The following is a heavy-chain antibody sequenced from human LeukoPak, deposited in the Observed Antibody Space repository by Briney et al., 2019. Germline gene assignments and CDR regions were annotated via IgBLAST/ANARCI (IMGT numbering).Heavy chain of an antibody. J-gene: IGHJ4*02. CDR2: IDKNDATT. CDR3: EKYNRQVLEQWYYDY. V-gene: IGHV3-23*01. D-gene: IGHD1/OR15-1a*01. CDR1: GLTFSNYA. Sequence: GGSLRLSCAASGLTFSNYAMSSVRQAPGKGLEWVSSIDKNDATTNYADSVRGRFTISRDNSKNTLHLQMSSLRAEDTAVYSCEKYNRQVLEQWYYDYWGQGTLVTVSS.